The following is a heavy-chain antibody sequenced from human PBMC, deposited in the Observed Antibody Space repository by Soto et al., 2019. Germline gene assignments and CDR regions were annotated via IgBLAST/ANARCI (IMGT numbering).Heavy chain of an antibody. Sequence: ASVKVSCKASGYTFTSYGISWVRQAPGQGLEWMGWISAYNGNTNYAQKLQGRVTMTTDTSTSTAYMELRSLRSDDTAVYYCARTHSRVLRFLEWSKGNWFDPWGQGTLVTVSS. CDR1: GYTFTSYG. D-gene: IGHD3-3*01. CDR3: ARTHSRVLRFLEWSKGNWFDP. V-gene: IGHV1-18*04. CDR2: ISAYNGNT. J-gene: IGHJ5*02.